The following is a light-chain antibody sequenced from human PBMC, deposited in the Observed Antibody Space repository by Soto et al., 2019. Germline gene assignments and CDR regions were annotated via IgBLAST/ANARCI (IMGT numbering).Light chain of an antibody. V-gene: IGKV1-39*01. J-gene: IGKJ1*01. CDR1: QSISSY. Sequence: DIQMTQSPSSLSASVGDRVTITCRAGQSISSYLNWYQQKPGKAPKLLIYAASSLQSGVPSRFSGSGSGTDFTLTISSLQPEDFATYYCQQSYSTPWGFGQGTKVEIK. CDR3: QQSYSTPWG. CDR2: AAS.